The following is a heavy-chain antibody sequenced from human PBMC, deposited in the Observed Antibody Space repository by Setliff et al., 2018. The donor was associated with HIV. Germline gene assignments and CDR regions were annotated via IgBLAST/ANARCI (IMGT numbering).Heavy chain of an antibody. J-gene: IGHJ5*02. CDR2: ISGSGNST. V-gene: IGHV3-23*01. CDR1: GFTFSDYD. Sequence: GGSLRLSCAGSGFTFSDYDMAWFRQAPGKGLEWVSGISGSGNSTYYADSVKGRSTISRDNSKDTLSLQMNDLRAEDKALYYCAKDYTLTFWVYNWFDVWGQGALVTVSS. D-gene: IGHD3-3*01. CDR3: AKDYTLTFWVYNWFDV.